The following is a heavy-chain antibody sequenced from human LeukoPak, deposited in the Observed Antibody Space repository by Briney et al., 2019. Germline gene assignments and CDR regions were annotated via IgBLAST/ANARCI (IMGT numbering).Heavy chain of an antibody. CDR3: ARDRVLSYCSGGSCYFGY. V-gene: IGHV1-18*01. Sequence: GASVKVSFKASGYTFTSYGISWVRQAPGQGLEWMGWISAYNGNTNYAQKLQGRVTMTTDTSTSTAYMELRSLRSDDTAVYYCARDRVLSYCSGGSCYFGYWGQGTLVTVSS. CDR2: ISAYNGNT. CDR1: GYTFTSYG. J-gene: IGHJ4*02. D-gene: IGHD2-15*01.